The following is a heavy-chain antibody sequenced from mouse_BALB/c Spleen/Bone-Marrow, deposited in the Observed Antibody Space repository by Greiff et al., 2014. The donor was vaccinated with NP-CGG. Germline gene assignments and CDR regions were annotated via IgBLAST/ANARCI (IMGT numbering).Heavy chain of an antibody. CDR3: ARGGLRLPYAMDY. Sequence: VMLVESGAELARPGASVKMSCKASGYTFTSHTIHWVKQRPGQGLEWIGYINPSSGYTNYNQKFKDKATLTADTSSSTAYMQLSSLTSEDSAVYYCARGGLRLPYAMDYWGQGTSVTVSS. V-gene: IGHV1-4*01. D-gene: IGHD1-2*01. CDR1: GYTFTSHT. J-gene: IGHJ4*01. CDR2: INPSSGYT.